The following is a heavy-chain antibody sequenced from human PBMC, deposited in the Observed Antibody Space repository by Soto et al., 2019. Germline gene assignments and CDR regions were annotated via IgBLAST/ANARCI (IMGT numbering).Heavy chain of an antibody. V-gene: IGHV3-23*01. D-gene: IGHD2-15*01. J-gene: IGHJ2*01. Sequence: EVQLLESGGGLVQPGGSLRLSCAASGFTLSSYAMGWVRQAPGKGLEWVSTMSGSGGSPYYADSVKGRFTISRDNSKNIRYLQMNSLRAEDTAVYYCAKDSDFRDRIFWYFDLWGRGTLVTVSS. CDR1: GFTLSSYA. CDR2: MSGSGGSP. CDR3: AKDSDFRDRIFWYFDL.